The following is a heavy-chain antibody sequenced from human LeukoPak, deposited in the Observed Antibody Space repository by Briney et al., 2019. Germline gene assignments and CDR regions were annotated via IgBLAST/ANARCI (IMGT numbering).Heavy chain of an antibody. Sequence: GASVKVSCKASGNTFTSYGISWVRQAPGQGLEWMGWISTYNGNTNYAQKLQGRVTMTTDTSTSTAYMELSRLRSDDTAVYYCARESWEGGFDYWGQGTLVTVSS. CDR1: GNTFTSYG. CDR3: ARESWEGGFDY. CDR2: ISTYNGNT. D-gene: IGHD1-26*01. J-gene: IGHJ4*02. V-gene: IGHV1-18*01.